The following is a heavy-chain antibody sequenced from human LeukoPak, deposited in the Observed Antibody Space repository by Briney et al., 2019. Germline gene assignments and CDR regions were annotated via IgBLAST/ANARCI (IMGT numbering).Heavy chain of an antibody. CDR1: GFSFNDYY. D-gene: IGHD4-17*01. CDR3: ARDSSYGDYYYYGMDV. Sequence: GGSLRLSCAASGFSFNDYYMTWIRQAPGKGLEWVAHISPTGSARFHADSVKGRFTISRDNIENSLSLQMNSLRAEDTAVYYCARDSSYGDYYYYGMDVWGQGTTVTVSS. J-gene: IGHJ6*02. CDR2: ISPTGSAR. V-gene: IGHV3-11*01.